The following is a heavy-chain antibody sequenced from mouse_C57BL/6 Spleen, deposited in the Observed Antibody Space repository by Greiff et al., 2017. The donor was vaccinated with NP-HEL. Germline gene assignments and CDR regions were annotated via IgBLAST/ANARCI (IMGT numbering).Heavy chain of an antibody. V-gene: IGHV1-74*01. D-gene: IGHD3-2*02. Sequence: QVQLKQPGAELVKPGASVKVSCKASGYTFTSYWMHWVKQRPGQGLEWIGRIHPSDSDTNYNQKFKGKATLTVDKSSSTAYMQLSSLTSEDSAVYYCAKQLRLPDYYAMDYWGQGTSVTVSS. CDR1: GYTFTSYW. CDR2: IHPSDSDT. J-gene: IGHJ4*01. CDR3: AKQLRLPDYYAMDY.